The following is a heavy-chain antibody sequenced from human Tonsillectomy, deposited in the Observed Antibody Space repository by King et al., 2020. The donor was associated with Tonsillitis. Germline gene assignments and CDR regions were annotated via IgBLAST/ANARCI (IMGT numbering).Heavy chain of an antibody. CDR1: GGSISSGAYF. CDR3: ARGLGGNSEVFDI. D-gene: IGHD4-23*01. V-gene: IGHV4-31*03. CDR2: ISYIGNT. J-gene: IGHJ3*02. Sequence: QLQESGPGLVKPSPTLSLICTVSGGSISSGAYFWSWIRQHPGKGLEWIGYISYIGNTYYNPSLKSRVTISIDTSKNQFSLKLSSVTAADTAMYYCARGLGGNSEVFDIGGQGTVVPVSS.